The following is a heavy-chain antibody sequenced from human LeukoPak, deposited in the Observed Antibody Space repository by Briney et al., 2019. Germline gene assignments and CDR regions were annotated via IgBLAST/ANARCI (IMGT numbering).Heavy chain of an antibody. CDR2: INPYNGKT. J-gene: IGHJ5*02. V-gene: IGHV1-8*02. CDR1: GYTFTSYG. Sequence: ASVKASRKASGYTFTSYGITWVRQAPGQGLEWMGWINPYNGKTNYAQKVQGRFTMTRNTSISTAYMELSSLRSEDTAVYYCARRRVVVTAPPRYNWFDPWGQGTLVTVSS. D-gene: IGHD2-21*02. CDR3: ARRRVVVTAPPRYNWFDP.